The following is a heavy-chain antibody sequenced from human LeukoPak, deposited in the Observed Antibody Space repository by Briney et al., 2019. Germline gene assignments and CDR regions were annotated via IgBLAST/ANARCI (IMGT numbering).Heavy chain of an antibody. CDR1: GFTFSNAW. Sequence: PGGSLRLSCAASGFTFSNAWMSWVRQAPGKGLEWVGRIKSKTDGGTTDYAAPVKGRFTISRDDSKNTLYLQMNSLKTEDTAVYYCTTEPSGYCTNGVCYPINYYYGMDVWGQGTTVTVSS. V-gene: IGHV3-15*01. CDR2: IKSKTDGGTT. J-gene: IGHJ6*02. D-gene: IGHD2-8*01. CDR3: TTEPSGYCTNGVCYPINYYYGMDV.